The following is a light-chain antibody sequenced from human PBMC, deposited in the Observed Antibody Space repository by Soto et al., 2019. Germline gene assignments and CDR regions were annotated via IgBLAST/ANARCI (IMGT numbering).Light chain of an antibody. CDR2: GAS. CDR3: QQYGSSPRT. V-gene: IGKV3-20*01. CDR1: QSVSNSY. Sequence: EIVLTQSPGTLSLSPGERATLSCRASQSVSNSYLAWYQQKPGQAPRLLILGASSRATGIPDRFTGSGSGTDFTLTVGRLEPEDFALYYCQQYGSSPRTFGQGTKVDIK. J-gene: IGKJ1*01.